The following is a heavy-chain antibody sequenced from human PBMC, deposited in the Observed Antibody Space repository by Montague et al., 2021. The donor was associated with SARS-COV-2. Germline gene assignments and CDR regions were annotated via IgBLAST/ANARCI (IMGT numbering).Heavy chain of an antibody. D-gene: IGHD2-15*01. CDR3: ARGVVAAPPVVDY. V-gene: IGHV4-4*07. J-gene: IGHJ4*02. CDR1: GEPISGSF. CDR2: INVSGGT. Sequence: SETLSLTCSNSGEPISGSFWNWIWQPAGKGLEWIGGINVSGGTDYNPSLERRVTMSVDTCKNPFSLKVKSVTAADTAMYYCARGVVAAPPVVDYWGRGTLVTVSS.